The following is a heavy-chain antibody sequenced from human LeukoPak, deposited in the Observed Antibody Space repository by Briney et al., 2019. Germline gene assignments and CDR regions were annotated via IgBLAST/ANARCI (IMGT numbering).Heavy chain of an antibody. V-gene: IGHV4-59*01. CDR3: ARADLGLYYYGMDV. D-gene: IGHD3-16*01. Sequence: NPSETLSLTCTVSGGSISSYYWSWIRQPPGKGLEWIGYISYSGSTNYSPSLKSRVTISLDTSKKQSSLKLSSVIAADTAVYYCARADLGLYYYGMDVWGRGTTVTVSS. CDR2: ISYSGST. CDR1: GGSISSYY. J-gene: IGHJ6*02.